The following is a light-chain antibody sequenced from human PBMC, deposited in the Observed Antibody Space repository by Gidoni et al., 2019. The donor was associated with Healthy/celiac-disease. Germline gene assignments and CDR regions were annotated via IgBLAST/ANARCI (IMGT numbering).Light chain of an antibody. J-gene: IGKJ1*01. Sequence: EIVLTQSPATLSLSPGERATLSCRASQSVSSYLAWYQQKPGQAPRLLIYDASNRATGIPARFSGSGSGTDFTLTISSLEPEDFAVYYCQQRSNWPQWTFGQXTKVEIK. V-gene: IGKV3-11*01. CDR1: QSVSSY. CDR3: QQRSNWPQWT. CDR2: DAS.